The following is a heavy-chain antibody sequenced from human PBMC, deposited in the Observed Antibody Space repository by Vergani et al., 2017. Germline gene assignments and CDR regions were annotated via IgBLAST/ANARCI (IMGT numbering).Heavy chain of an antibody. CDR2: VSYDGSNK. CDR1: GFTFSSYG. J-gene: IGHJ4*02. D-gene: IGHD6-13*01. V-gene: IGHV3-30*18. CDR3: AKDRVAAAPGYYFDY. Sequence: QVQLVESGGGVVQPGSSLRLSCAASGFTFSSYGIHWVRQAPGKGLEWVAVVSYDGSNKYYADSVKGRFTISSDNSKNTLYLQMNSLRAEDTAVYYCAKDRVAAAPGYYFDYWGQGTLVTVSS.